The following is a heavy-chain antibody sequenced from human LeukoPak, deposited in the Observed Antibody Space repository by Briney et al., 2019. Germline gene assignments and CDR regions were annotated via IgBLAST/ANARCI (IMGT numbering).Heavy chain of an antibody. J-gene: IGHJ3*02. CDR3: ARERRIMFGGVISGGRDAFDI. D-gene: IGHD3-16*01. CDR2: ISSSSSTI. V-gene: IGHV3-48*01. CDR1: GFTFSSYS. Sequence: PGGSLRLSCAASGFTFSSYSMNWVRQAPGKGLEWVSYISSSSSTIYYADSVKGRFTISRDNAKNSLYLQMNSLRAEDTAVYYCARERRIMFGGVISGGRDAFDIWGQGTMVTVSS.